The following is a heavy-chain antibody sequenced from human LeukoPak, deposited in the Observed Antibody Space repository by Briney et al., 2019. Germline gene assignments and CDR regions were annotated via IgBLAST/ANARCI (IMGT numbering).Heavy chain of an antibody. V-gene: IGHV3-15*01. J-gene: IGHJ6*03. CDR2: IRSKSDGGTT. D-gene: IGHD2-2*02. CDR3: AKDQRQLLYGYYMDV. Sequence: PGGSLRLSCAASGFTFDTAYMAWVRQAPGNGLEWVGRIRSKSDGGTTFYAAPVKGRFTISRDNSKNTLYLQMNSLRAEDTAVYYCAKDQRQLLYGYYMDVWGKGTTVTVSS. CDR1: GFTFDTAY.